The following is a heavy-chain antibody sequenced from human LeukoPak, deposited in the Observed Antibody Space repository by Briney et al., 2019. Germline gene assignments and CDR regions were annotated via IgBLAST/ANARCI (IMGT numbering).Heavy chain of an antibody. V-gene: IGHV4-34*01. CDR3: ARGTLVLRFLEWRGSTPNGFDP. Sequence: PSETLSLTCAVYGGSFSGYYWSWIRQPPGKGLEWVGEINHSGSTNYNPALKSRATISVDTSKIQFSLKLSSVTAADTAVYYCARGTLVLRFLEWRGSTPNGFDPWGQGTLVIVSS. CDR2: INHSGST. D-gene: IGHD3-3*01. CDR1: GGSFSGYY. J-gene: IGHJ5*02.